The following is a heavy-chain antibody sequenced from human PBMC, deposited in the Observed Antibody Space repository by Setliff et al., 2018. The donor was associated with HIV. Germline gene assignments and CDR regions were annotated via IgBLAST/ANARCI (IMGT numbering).Heavy chain of an antibody. V-gene: IGHV1-3*01. CDR1: GYTFTSYA. CDR3: ARGGRFSAPGRDIWYYYYYMDV. J-gene: IGHJ6*03. D-gene: IGHD3-9*01. CDR2: INAGNGNT. Sequence: ASVKVSCKASGYTFTSYAMHWVRQAPGQRLEWMGWINAGNGNTKYSQKFQGRVTITRDTSASTAYMELSGLRSEDTAVYYCARGGRFSAPGRDIWYYYYYMDVWGKGTTVTVSS.